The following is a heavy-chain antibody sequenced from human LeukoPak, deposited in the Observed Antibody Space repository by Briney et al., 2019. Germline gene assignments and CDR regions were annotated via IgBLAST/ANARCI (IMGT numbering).Heavy chain of an antibody. Sequence: SETLSLTCTVSGGSIRSTSHYWGWIRQPPGTGLDWIGSIYYSGSTYYNPSLKSRVTMSVDTSKNQFSLKLSSVTAADTAVYFCARRIIVAAAHDAFDIWGQGTMVTVST. V-gene: IGHV4-39*01. D-gene: IGHD6-13*01. J-gene: IGHJ3*02. CDR1: GGSIRSTSHY. CDR2: IYYSGST. CDR3: ARRIIVAAAHDAFDI.